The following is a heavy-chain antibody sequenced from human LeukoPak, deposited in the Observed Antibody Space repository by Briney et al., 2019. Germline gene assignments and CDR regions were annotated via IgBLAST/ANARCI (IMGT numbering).Heavy chain of an antibody. CDR3: THLGWFDP. J-gene: IGHJ5*02. Sequence: GGSLRLSCTASGFTFSNYWMDWVRQAPGKGLVWVSRIDYDGTTTTYADSVKGRFTISRDNAKNTLYLQMNSLRAEDTAVYYCTHLGWFDPWGQGTLVTVSS. V-gene: IGHV3-74*01. CDR2: IDYDGTTT. CDR1: GFTFSNYW.